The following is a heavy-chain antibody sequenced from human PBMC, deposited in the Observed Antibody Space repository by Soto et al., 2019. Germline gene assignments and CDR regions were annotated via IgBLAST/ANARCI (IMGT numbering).Heavy chain of an antibody. CDR1: GFIFSGYW. CDR3: ARAICSGGRCYLFDL. V-gene: IGHV3-74*03. J-gene: IGHJ4*02. CDR2: IKGDGSGI. D-gene: IGHD2-15*01. Sequence: EVQLVESGGGLVQPGGSLRLSCAASGFIFSGYWMHWVRQVPGKGLVWVSRIKGDGSGITYADSVKGRFTISRDNAMNTLYLQMNSLRVEDTAVYDCARAICSGGRCYLFDLWGQGTLVTVAS.